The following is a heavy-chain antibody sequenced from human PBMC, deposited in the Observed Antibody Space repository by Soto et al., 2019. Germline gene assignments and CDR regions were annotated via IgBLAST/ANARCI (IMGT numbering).Heavy chain of an antibody. CDR3: ARDGYSSGLYGSDIDY. Sequence: GGSLRLSCAASGFTFSSYSMNWVRQAPGKGLEWVSYISSSSGTIYYADSVKGRFTISRDNAKNSLYLQMNSLRDEDTAVYYCARDGYSSGLYGSDIDYWGQGTLVTVSS. J-gene: IGHJ4*02. V-gene: IGHV3-48*02. CDR1: GFTFSSYS. D-gene: IGHD6-19*01. CDR2: ISSSSGTI.